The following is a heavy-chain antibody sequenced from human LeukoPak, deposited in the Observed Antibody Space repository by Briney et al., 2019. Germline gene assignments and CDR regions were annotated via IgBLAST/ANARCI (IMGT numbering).Heavy chain of an antibody. J-gene: IGHJ4*02. CDR2: ISDGGGSI. V-gene: IGHV3-23*01. CDR3: AKDFRRADSYDSSGYYRMTDY. D-gene: IGHD3-22*01. Sequence: GGSLSLSCAASGFTFSDYYMSWVRQAPGKGLEWVSGISDGGGSIHYADSVRGRFTISRDNSKNTLFLQMNSLRAEDTAVYFCAKDFRRADSYDSSGYYRMTDYWGQGTLVTVSS. CDR1: GFTFSDYY.